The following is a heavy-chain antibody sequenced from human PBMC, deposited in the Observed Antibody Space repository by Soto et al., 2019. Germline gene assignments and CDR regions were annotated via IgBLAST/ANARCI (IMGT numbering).Heavy chain of an antibody. J-gene: IGHJ4*02. CDR3: VVAAPPYLFDH. CDR1: GYTFTSYG. Sequence: QVQLVQSGAEVKKPGASVKVSCKASGYTFTSYGISWVRQAPGQGLEWMGWISAYNGNTNYAQKLQGRVTMTTDTSTSTAYMGLRGLRSDHTAVYYCVVAAPPYLFDHRGQGTLGTVSS. V-gene: IGHV1-18*01. CDR2: ISAYNGNT. D-gene: IGHD2-15*01.